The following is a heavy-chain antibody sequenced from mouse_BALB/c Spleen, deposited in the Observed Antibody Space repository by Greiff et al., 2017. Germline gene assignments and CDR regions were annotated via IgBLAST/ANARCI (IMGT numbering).Heavy chain of an antibody. J-gene: IGHJ4*01. CDR1: GYSITSDYA. D-gene: IGHD2-1*01. CDR2: ISYSGST. Sequence: EVKLQESGPGLVKPSQSLSLTCTVTGYSITSDYAWNWIRQFPGNKLEWMGYISYSGSTSYNPSLKSRISITRDTSKNQFFLQLNSVTTEDTATYYCARDRGNYNAMDYWGQGTSVTVSS. V-gene: IGHV3-2*02. CDR3: ARDRGNYNAMDY.